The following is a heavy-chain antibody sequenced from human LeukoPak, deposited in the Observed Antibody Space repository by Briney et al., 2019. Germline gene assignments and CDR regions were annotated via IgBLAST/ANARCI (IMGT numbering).Heavy chain of an antibody. J-gene: IGHJ6*03. Sequence: SETLSLTCAVYGGSFGGYYWSWIRQPPGKGLEWIGEINHSGSTNYNPSLKSRVTISVDTSKNQFSLKLSSVTAADTAVYYCARGSLASNSLDIVATIFPQSYYYYYYMDVWGKGTTVTVSS. CDR2: INHSGST. V-gene: IGHV4-34*01. CDR3: ARGSLASNSLDIVATIFPQSYYYYYYMDV. CDR1: GGSFGGYY. D-gene: IGHD5-12*01.